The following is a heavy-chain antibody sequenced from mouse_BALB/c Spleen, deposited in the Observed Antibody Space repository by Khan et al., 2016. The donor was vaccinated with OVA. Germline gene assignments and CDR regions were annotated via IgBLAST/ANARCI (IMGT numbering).Heavy chain of an antibody. CDR1: GYTFTSYT. V-gene: IGHV1-4*01. J-gene: IGHJ3*01. Sequence: QVQLKESGAELARPGASVKMSCKASGYTFTSYTIHWIKQRPGQGLEWIGYINPSNGYTNYNQKFKDKATLTADKSSTTAYMQLSSLTSDDSAVYNGVRAGAYYRNDGWFAYWGQGTLVTVSA. D-gene: IGHD2-14*01. CDR2: INPSNGYT. CDR3: VRAGAYYRNDGWFAY.